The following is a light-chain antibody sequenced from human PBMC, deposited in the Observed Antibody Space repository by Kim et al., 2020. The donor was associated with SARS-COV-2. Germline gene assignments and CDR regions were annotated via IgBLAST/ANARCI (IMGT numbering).Light chain of an antibody. CDR1: RGTIARTY. CDR3: QSYRV. Sequence: SPCKPLTISCTRTRGTIARTYVQSYQPRPVSAPPTVISVDNPVPTRVPDRFSGSVDSSSNSASLTISGLETEDEADYYCQSYRVFGGGTQLTVL. V-gene: IGLV6-57*03. CDR2: VDN. J-gene: IGLJ3*02.